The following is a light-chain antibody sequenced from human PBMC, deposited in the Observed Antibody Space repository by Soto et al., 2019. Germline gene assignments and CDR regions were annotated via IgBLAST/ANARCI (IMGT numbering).Light chain of an antibody. V-gene: IGKV1-9*01. J-gene: IGKJ5*01. CDR3: QQHNSYPIT. Sequence: DIQLSQSPSFLSASVGDRVTITCRASQGISNYLAWYQRKPGKAPKLLISTASILQSGVPSRFSGSGCGTEFTLTITRLQPEDFETYNRQQHNSYPITFGQGTRLEIK. CDR1: QGISNY. CDR2: TAS.